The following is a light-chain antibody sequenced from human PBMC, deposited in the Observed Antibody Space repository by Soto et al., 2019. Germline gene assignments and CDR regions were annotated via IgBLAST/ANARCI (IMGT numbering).Light chain of an antibody. Sequence: DIQMTQSPSYLSVSVGDRVTITCRASQSISSFLNWYQQKPGEAPKLLIYAATSLHSGVPSRFSGSGSATDFTLTISSLQPEDFATYYCQQTYTTPRTFGQGTTVEI. V-gene: IGKV1-39*01. CDR2: AAT. CDR3: QQTYTTPRT. J-gene: IGKJ1*01. CDR1: QSISSF.